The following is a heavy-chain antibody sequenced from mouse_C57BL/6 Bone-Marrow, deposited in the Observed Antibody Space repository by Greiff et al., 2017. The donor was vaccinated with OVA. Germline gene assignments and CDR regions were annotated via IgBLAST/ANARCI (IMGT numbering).Heavy chain of an antibody. CDR3: ARWNDSNGWGDY. Sequence: QVQLQQSGAELMKPGASVKLSCKATGYTFTGYWSEWVKQRPGHGLEWSGEILPGSGSTNYNEKFKGKATFTADTSSTTAYMQLSSLTTENSAIYDCARWNDSNGWGDYWGQGTSVTVSS. CDR1: GYTFTGYW. D-gene: IGHD2-5*01. J-gene: IGHJ4*01. V-gene: IGHV1-9*01. CDR2: ILPGSGST.